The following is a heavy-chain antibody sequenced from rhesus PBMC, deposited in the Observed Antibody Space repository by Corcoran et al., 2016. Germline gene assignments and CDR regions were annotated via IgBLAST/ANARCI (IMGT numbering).Heavy chain of an antibody. D-gene: IGHD6-25*01. CDR3: ARRRGGSWNAFDF. Sequence: QVTLKESGPALVKPTQTLTLTCTFSGFSLSTSGMGVGWIRQPSRKTLEWLPHIYWDEDKRYRTSLKSRPPISKDPSKNPVVLTMTNMDPVDTATYYCARRRGGSWNAFDFWGQGLRVTVSS. CDR2: IYWDEDK. V-gene: IGHV2-1*01. CDR1: GFSLSTSGMG. J-gene: IGHJ3*01.